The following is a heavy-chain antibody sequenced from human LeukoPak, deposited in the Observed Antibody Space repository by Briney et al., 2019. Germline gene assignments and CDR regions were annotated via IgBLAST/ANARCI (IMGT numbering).Heavy chain of an antibody. V-gene: IGHV5-51*01. CDR1: GYSFINYW. D-gene: IGHD6-19*01. Sequence: GESLKISCKASGYSFINYWIGWVRQTPGKGLEYMGIIYPGDSDTRYSPSFQGQVTISADKSFNTAYLQWGSLKASDTAIYYCARPPYSSGLPDYWGQGTLVTVSS. J-gene: IGHJ4*02. CDR2: IYPGDSDT. CDR3: ARPPYSSGLPDY.